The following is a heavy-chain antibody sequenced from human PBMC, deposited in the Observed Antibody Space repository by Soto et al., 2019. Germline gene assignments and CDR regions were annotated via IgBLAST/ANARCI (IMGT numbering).Heavy chain of an antibody. CDR2: ISGSGGST. CDR1: GFTFSSYA. CDR3: AVSYGDYVGFDY. D-gene: IGHD4-17*01. J-gene: IGHJ4*02. Sequence: EVQLLESGGGLVQPGGSLRLSCAASGFTFSSYAMSWVRQAPGKGLEWVSAISGSGGSTYYADSVKGRFTISRDNSKNTLYVQMTSLRAEETAVYYCAVSYGDYVGFDYWGQGTLVTVSS. V-gene: IGHV3-23*01.